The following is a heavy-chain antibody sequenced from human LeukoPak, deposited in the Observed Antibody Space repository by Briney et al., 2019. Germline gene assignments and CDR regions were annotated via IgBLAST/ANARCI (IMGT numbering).Heavy chain of an antibody. J-gene: IGHJ3*02. V-gene: IGHV1-58*02. D-gene: IGHD3-10*01. CDR3: AATNPFYYYGSGSSPGANDAFDI. Sequence: SVKVSCKASGFTFTSSAMQWVRQARGQRLEWIGWIVVGSGNTNYAQKFQERVTITRDMSTSTAYMELSSLRSEDTAVYYCAATNPFYYYGSGSSPGANDAFDIWGQGTMVTVSS. CDR2: IVVGSGNT. CDR1: GFTFTSSA.